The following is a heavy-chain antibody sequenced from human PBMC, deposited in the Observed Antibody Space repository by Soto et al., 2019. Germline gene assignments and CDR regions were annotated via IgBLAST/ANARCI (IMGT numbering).Heavy chain of an antibody. CDR3: ARWISGGYSDWFDP. J-gene: IGHJ5*02. D-gene: IGHD1-26*01. V-gene: IGHV1-18*04. CDR2: INVDNGET. Sequence: QVQLVQSGAEVKKPGASGKVSCKASGYNFMRYGFTGVRQAPGQGLEWMGWINVDNGETKYPQKIQGRVTMTTDTSTSTVYMELRSLTSDDTAVYYCARWISGGYSDWFDPWGHGTLVTVS. CDR1: GYNFMRYG.